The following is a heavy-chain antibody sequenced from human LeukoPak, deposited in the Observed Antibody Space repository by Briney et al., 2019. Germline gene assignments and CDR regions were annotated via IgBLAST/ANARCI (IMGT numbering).Heavy chain of an antibody. D-gene: IGHD1-26*01. CDR2: VYYSGTT. J-gene: IGHJ4*02. CDR3: AKGATNFEY. CDR1: GGSISSGDYY. V-gene: IGHV4-61*08. Sequence: PSETLSLTCTVSGGSISSGDYYWSWIRQPPGKGLEWIGYVYYSGTTNYNPSLKSRVTISVDTSKNQFSMELTSVTAADTAVYYCAKGATNFEYWGQGTLVTVSS.